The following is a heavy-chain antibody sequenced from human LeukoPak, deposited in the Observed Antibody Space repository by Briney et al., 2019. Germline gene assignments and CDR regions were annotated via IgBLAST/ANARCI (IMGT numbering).Heavy chain of an antibody. CDR2: ISGSAGDT. V-gene: IGHV3-23*01. J-gene: IGHJ4*02. CDR1: GFTFTNYA. CDR3: TKDRGIYGSGSYYND. D-gene: IGHD3-10*01. Sequence: GGSLRLSCAASGFTFTNYAMSWVRQAPGKGLEWVSGISGSAGDTKYADSVKGRFTVSRDNSKNTLYLQMISLTAEDTALYYCTKDRGIYGSGSYYNDWGQGTLVTVSS.